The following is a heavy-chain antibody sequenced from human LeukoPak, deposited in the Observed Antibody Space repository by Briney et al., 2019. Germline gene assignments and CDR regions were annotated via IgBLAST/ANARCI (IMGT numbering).Heavy chain of an antibody. CDR2: ISSSGST. J-gene: IGHJ3*02. V-gene: IGHV4-61*02. CDR3: ARGPYSYDSSGAFDI. D-gene: IGHD3-22*01. Sequence: SQTLSLTCTVSGGSISSGDYYWSWIRQPAGKGLEWIGRISSSGSTNYNPSLKSRVTISVDTSKNQFSLKLSSVTAADTAVYFCARGPYSYDSSGAFDIWGQGTMVTVSS. CDR1: GGSISSGDYY.